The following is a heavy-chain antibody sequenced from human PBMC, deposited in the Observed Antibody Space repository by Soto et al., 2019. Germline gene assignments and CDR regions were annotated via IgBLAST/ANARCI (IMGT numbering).Heavy chain of an antibody. CDR2: ISSSGSTI. V-gene: IGHV3-48*03. Sequence: EVQLVESGGGLVQPGGSLRLSCAASGFTFSSYEMNWVRQAPGKGLEWVSYISSSGSTIYYADSVKGRFTISRDNAKNYLYLQMNSLRAEDTAVYYCAREAYDFWSGYYKFKRASYFDYWGQGTLVTVSS. CDR3: AREAYDFWSGYYKFKRASYFDY. D-gene: IGHD3-3*01. CDR1: GFTFSSYE. J-gene: IGHJ4*02.